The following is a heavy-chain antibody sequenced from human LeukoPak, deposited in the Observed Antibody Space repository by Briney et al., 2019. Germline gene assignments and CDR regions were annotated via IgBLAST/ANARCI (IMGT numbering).Heavy chain of an antibody. D-gene: IGHD3-3*01. J-gene: IGHJ6*03. CDR3: ARDGNYDFWSGDTTGLYYYYMDV. V-gene: IGHV1-46*01. CDR2: INPSGGST. CDR1: GYTFTSYY. Sequence: ASVKVSCKASGYTFTSYYMHWVRQAPGQGLEWMGIINPSGGSTSYAQKFQGRVTMTRDTSTSTVYMELSSPRSEDTAVYYCARDGNYDFWSGDTTGLYYYYMDVWGKGTTVTVSS.